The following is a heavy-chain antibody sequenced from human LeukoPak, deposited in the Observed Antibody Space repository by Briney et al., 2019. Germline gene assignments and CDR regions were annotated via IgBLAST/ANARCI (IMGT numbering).Heavy chain of an antibody. Sequence: GGSLRLSCAASGFTFSTYSMNWVRQAPGKGLEWVSYISSSSSTIYYADSVKGRFTISRDNAKNSLYLQMNSLRAEDTAVYYCARGSGYFFDAFDIWGQGTMVTVSS. CDR1: GFTFSTYS. CDR2: ISSSSSTI. J-gene: IGHJ3*02. V-gene: IGHV3-48*01. D-gene: IGHD3-22*01. CDR3: ARGSGYFFDAFDI.